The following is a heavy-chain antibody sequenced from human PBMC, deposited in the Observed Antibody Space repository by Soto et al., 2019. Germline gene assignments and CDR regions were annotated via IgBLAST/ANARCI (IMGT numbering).Heavy chain of an antibody. D-gene: IGHD3-9*01. CDR1: GFTFSSYA. J-gene: IGHJ6*02. V-gene: IGHV3-30-3*01. CDR2: ISYDGSNK. CDR3: AKGGYDILTGYYPLGYYGMDV. Sequence: PGGSLRLSCAASGFTFSSYAMHWVRQAPGKGLEWVAVISYDGSNKYYADSVKGRFTISRDNSKNTLYLQMNSLRAEDTAVYYCAKGGYDILTGYYPLGYYGMDVWGQGTTVTVSS.